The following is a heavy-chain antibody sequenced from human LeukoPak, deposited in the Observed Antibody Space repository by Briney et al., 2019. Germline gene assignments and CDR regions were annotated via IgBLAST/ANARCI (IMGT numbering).Heavy chain of an antibody. J-gene: IGHJ4*02. CDR3: ARVGNSLPFDY. Sequence: ASVKVSCKASGYTFISYDINWVRQATGQGLEWMGWMNPNSGNSGYAQKFQGRVTITRNTSISRAYMELSSLRSEDTAVYYCARVGNSLPFDYWGQGTLVTVSS. CDR2: MNPNSGNS. CDR1: GYTFISYD. V-gene: IGHV1-8*03. D-gene: IGHD4-23*01.